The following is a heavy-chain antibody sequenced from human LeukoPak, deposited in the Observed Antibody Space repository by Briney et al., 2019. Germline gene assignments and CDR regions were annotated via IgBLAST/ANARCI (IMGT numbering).Heavy chain of an antibody. Sequence: ASVKVSCKASGYTFTSYGISWVRQAPGQGLEWLGWIRAYNGNTNYAQKLQGRVTMTTDTSTSTAYMELRSLRSDDTAVYYCAREEGIAAAWYGSYFDYWGQGTLVTVSS. D-gene: IGHD6-13*01. J-gene: IGHJ4*02. CDR3: AREEGIAAAWYGSYFDY. V-gene: IGHV1-18*01. CDR1: GYTFTSYG. CDR2: IRAYNGNT.